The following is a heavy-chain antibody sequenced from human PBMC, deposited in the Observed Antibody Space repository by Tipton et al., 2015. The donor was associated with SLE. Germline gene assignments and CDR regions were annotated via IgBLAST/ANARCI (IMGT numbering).Heavy chain of an antibody. Sequence: LRLSCTVSGGSISSSSYYWGWIRQPPGKGLEWIGSIYYSGSTYYNPSLKSRVTISVDTSKNQFSLKLSSVTAADTAVYYCASDSSGWYRWGQGTLVTVSS. CDR2: IYYSGST. CDR1: GGSISSSSYY. CDR3: ASDSSGWYR. J-gene: IGHJ4*02. V-gene: IGHV4-39*01. D-gene: IGHD6-19*01.